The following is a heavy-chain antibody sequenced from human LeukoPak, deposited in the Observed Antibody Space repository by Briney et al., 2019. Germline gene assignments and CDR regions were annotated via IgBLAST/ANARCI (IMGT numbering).Heavy chain of an antibody. CDR2: ISYDGSNK. J-gene: IGHJ3*02. CDR3: AMPSSPYYYDSSGLRDAFDI. CDR1: GFTFSSYG. D-gene: IGHD3-22*01. V-gene: IGHV3-30*03. Sequence: GGSLRLSCAASGFTFSSYGMHWVRQAPGKGLEWVAVISYDGSNKYYADSVKGRFTISRDNSKNTLYLQMNSLRAEDTAVYYCAMPSSPYYYDSSGLRDAFDIWGQGTMVTVSS.